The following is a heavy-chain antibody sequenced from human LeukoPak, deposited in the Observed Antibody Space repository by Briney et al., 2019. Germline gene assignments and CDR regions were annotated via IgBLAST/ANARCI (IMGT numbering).Heavy chain of an antibody. CDR3: AKTLRDDILTGYYDISYYFDY. J-gene: IGHJ4*02. CDR1: GFTFSSYA. CDR2: ISGSGGST. Sequence: GGSLRLSCAASGFTFSSYAMSWVRQAPGKGLEWVSAISGSGGSTYYADSVKGRFTISRDNSKNTLYLQMNSLEAEDTAVYYCAKTLRDDILTGYYDISYYFDYWGQGTLVTVSS. V-gene: IGHV3-23*01. D-gene: IGHD3-9*01.